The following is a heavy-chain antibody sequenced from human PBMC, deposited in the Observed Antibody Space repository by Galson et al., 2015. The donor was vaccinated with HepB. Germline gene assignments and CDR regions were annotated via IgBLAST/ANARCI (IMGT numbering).Heavy chain of an antibody. CDR2: IIPILGIA. Sequence: SVKVSCKASGYTFTCCDINWVRQAPGQGLEWMGGIIPILGIANYAQKFQGRVTITADKSTSTAYMELSSLRSEDTAVYYCARDTYTNQAGWFFDFWGHGTLVTVSS. J-gene: IGHJ4*01. V-gene: IGHV1-69*10. CDR1: GYTFTCCD. CDR3: ARDTYTNQAGWFFDF. D-gene: IGHD4-11*01.